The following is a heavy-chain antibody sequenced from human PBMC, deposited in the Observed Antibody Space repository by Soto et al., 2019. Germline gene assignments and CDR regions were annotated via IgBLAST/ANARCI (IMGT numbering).Heavy chain of an antibody. CDR2: INSDGSST. CDR3: AMAVAGTIFDY. J-gene: IGHJ4*02. V-gene: IGHV3-74*01. CDR1: GFTFSSYW. D-gene: IGHD6-19*01. Sequence: GGSLRLSCAASGFTFSSYWMHWVRQAPGKGLVWVSRINSDGSSTSYADSVKGRFTISRGNAKNTLYLQMNSLRAEDTAVYYCAMAVAGTIFDYWGQGTLVTVSS.